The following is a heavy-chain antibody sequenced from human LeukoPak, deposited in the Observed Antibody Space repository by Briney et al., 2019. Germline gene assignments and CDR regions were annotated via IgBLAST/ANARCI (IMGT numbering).Heavy chain of an antibody. CDR2: LSSSGGRS. Sequence: GGSLRLSCAASGFTFSTYAMSWVRQAPGRGLEWVSALSSSGGRSYYADSVKGRFTISRDNFKNTLYLQMNSLRAEDTAVYYCASGFSDISGSTWGQGTLVTVSS. J-gene: IGHJ5*02. CDR1: GFTFSTYA. CDR3: ASGFSDISGST. V-gene: IGHV3-23*01. D-gene: IGHD6-19*01.